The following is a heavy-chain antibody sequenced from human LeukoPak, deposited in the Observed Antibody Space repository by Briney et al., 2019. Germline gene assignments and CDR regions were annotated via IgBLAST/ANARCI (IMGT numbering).Heavy chain of an antibody. CDR2: ISGSGTST. V-gene: IGHV3-23*01. CDR3: VKDYCRGANCPFPLFDS. J-gene: IGHJ4*02. Sequence: GGSLRLSCAASGFTFSSYAMSWVRQAPGKGLEWVSGISGSGTSTFYADSVKGRFTLSRDYSRNTLLLQMYSLRAEDTATYYCVKDYCRGANCPFPLFDSWGQGTLVTVSS. CDR1: GFTFSSYA. D-gene: IGHD2-15*01.